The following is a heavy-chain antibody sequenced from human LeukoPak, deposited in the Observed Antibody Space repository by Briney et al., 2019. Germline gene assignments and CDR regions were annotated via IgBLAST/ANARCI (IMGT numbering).Heavy chain of an antibody. J-gene: IGHJ4*02. CDR2: IWYDGSNK. D-gene: IGHD2-8*01. CDR3: ARDYCTNGVCYFDY. CDR1: GFTFSSYG. V-gene: IGHV3-33*08. Sequence: GESLKISCAASGFTFSSYGMHWVRQAPGKGLKWVAVIWYDGSNKYYADSVKGRFTISRDNSKNTLYLQMNSLRAEDTAVYYCARDYCTNGVCYFDYWGQGTLVTVSS.